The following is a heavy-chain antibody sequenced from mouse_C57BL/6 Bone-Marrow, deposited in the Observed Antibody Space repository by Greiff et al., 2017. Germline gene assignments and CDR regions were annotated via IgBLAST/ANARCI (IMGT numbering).Heavy chain of an antibody. Sequence: VQLQQPGAELVRPGTSVKLSCKASGYTFTSYWMHWVKQRPGQGLEWIGVIDPSDSYTNYNQKFKGKATLTVDTSSSTAYMQLSSLTSEDSAVYYCARVYCYGSSYYWGQGTTLTVSS. J-gene: IGHJ2*01. CDR3: ARVYCYGSSYY. CDR1: GYTFTSYW. CDR2: IDPSDSYT. V-gene: IGHV1-59*01. D-gene: IGHD1-1*01.